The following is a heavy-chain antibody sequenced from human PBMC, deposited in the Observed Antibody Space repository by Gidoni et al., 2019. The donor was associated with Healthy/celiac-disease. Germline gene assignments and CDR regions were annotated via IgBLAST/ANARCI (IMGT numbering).Heavy chain of an antibody. CDR1: GGSFSGYY. CDR3: ARAPPTSMVRGVGPRPNWYFDL. CDR2: INHSGST. D-gene: IGHD3-10*01. J-gene: IGHJ2*01. Sequence: VQLQQWGAGLLKPSETLSLTFAVYGGSFSGYYLSWFRQPPGQGLEWIGKINHSGSTNHNPSLNSRVTISVDTSKNQFSLKLSSVTAADTAVYYCARAPPTSMVRGVGPRPNWYFDLWGRGTLVTVSS. V-gene: IGHV4-34*01.